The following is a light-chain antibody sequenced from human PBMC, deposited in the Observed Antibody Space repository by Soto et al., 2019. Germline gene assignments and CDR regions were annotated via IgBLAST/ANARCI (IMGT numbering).Light chain of an antibody. CDR2: AAS. CDR1: QSVSST. Sequence: EIEMTQSPATLSVSPGERVTLSCRASQSVSSTLAWYQQRPGQAPRLLIYAASARATGIPARFSGSGSGTDFTLAISSLQSEDFAVYYCQQYINWPPTFTFGQGTKLEI. J-gene: IGKJ2*01. CDR3: QQYINWPPTFT. V-gene: IGKV3D-15*01.